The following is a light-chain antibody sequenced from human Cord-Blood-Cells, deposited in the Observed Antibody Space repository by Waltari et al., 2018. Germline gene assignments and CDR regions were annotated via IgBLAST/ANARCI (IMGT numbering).Light chain of an antibody. CDR2: GKS. Sequence: QSVLTQPPSVSGAPGQRVTISCTASSSNIGAGYDVHWYQQLPGTAPKLLIYGKSNRPSGVPDRFSGSKSGTSASLAITGLQAEDEADYYCQSYDSSHVVFGGGTKLIVL. CDR3: QSYDSSHVV. V-gene: IGLV1-40*01. CDR1: SSNIGAGYD. J-gene: IGLJ2*01.